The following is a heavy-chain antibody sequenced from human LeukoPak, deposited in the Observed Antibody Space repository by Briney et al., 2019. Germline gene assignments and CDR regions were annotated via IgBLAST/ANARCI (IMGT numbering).Heavy chain of an antibody. Sequence: PGGSLRLSCAASGFALSSNYMSWVRQAPGKGLEWVSVIYSGGSTYYADSVKGRFTISRDNSKNTLYLQMNSLRAEDTAVYYCARDRRGVDRYYFDYWGQGTLVTVSS. D-gene: IGHD3-10*01. J-gene: IGHJ4*02. CDR2: IYSGGST. CDR3: ARDRRGVDRYYFDY. CDR1: GFALSSNY. V-gene: IGHV3-53*01.